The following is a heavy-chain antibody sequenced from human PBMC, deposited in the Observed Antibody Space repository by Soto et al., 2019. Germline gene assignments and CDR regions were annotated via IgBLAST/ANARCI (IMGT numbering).Heavy chain of an antibody. D-gene: IGHD6-25*01. CDR3: AKGSAHGSPYYFDY. Sequence: GGSLRLSCAASGFSFSTYGMHWVRQAPGKGLEWVAVIWCDGSNKYYADSVKGRFTISRDNAKNSLYLQMNSLRAEDTAVYYCAKGSAHGSPYYFDYWGQGTLVTVSS. CDR2: IWCDGSNK. V-gene: IGHV3-33*03. J-gene: IGHJ4*02. CDR1: GFSFSTYG.